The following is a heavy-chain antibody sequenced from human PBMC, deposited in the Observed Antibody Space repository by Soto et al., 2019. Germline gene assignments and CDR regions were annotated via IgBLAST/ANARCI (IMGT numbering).Heavy chain of an antibody. Sequence: XSVKVSCKASVYTINSYTRHWVRQAPGQRLEWMGWINAGVGHTKYSQKFQGRVTLTTDTSARTVYMDLGSLRSEDTAVYYCAGDTPLSSALGSWGQGTLVTVSS. CDR3: AGDTPLSSALGS. CDR1: VYTINSYT. CDR2: INAGVGHT. V-gene: IGHV1-3*01. D-gene: IGHD6-13*01. J-gene: IGHJ5*02.